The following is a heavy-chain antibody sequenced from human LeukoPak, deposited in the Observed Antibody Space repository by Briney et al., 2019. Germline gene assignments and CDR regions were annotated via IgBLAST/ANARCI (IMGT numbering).Heavy chain of an antibody. Sequence: QAGGSLRLSCVASGFTFSSRDWMTWVRQAPGKGLEWVANIKQDGSEKNYVDSVKGRFTISRDNAKNSVDLQMNSLRVEDTAVYYCASPNYYDSSGYYYWFDYWGQGTLVTVSS. J-gene: IGHJ4*02. D-gene: IGHD3-22*01. CDR2: IKQDGSEK. V-gene: IGHV3-7*01. CDR3: ASPNYYDSSGYYYWFDY. CDR1: GFTFSSRDW.